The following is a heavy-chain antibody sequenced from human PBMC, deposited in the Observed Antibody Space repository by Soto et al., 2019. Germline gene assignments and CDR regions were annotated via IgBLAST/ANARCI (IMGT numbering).Heavy chain of an antibody. CDR2: SYDLDGT. V-gene: IGHV3-53*01. D-gene: IGHD4-4*01. Sequence: GGSLRLSCAVSGLTVSGKKYVAWVRQAPGKGLEWVSGSYDLDGTYYADSLKGRLTTSGDSSRTIVYLQMNGLRPEDTAVYYCATWHLQEHAYDVWGQGTTVTVSS. CDR3: ATWHLQEHAYDV. CDR1: GLTVSGKKY. J-gene: IGHJ3*01.